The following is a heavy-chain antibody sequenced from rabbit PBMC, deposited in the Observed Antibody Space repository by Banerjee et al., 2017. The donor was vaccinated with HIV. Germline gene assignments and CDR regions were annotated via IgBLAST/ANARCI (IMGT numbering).Heavy chain of an antibody. CDR2: INTSSGNT. CDR1: GFSFSNKYV. Sequence: QSLEESGGDLVKPGASLTLTCTASGFSFSNKYVMCWVRQAPGKGLEWIACINTSSGNTVYATWAKGRFTISGTSSTTVTLQMTSLTAADTATYFCARGDISSGWDLWGPGTLVTVS. J-gene: IGHJ4*01. CDR3: ARGDISSGWDL. V-gene: IGHV1S40*01. D-gene: IGHD4-1*01.